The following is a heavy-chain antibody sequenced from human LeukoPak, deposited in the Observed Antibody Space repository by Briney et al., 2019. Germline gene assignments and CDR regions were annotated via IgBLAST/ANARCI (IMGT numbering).Heavy chain of an antibody. V-gene: IGHV3-20*04. CDR2: INWNGGST. D-gene: IGHD3-10*02. Sequence: GSLRLSCAASGFTFDDYDMSWVRQAPGKGLEWVSGINWNGGSTGYADSVKGRFTIARDNAKNSLYLQMNSLRAEDTAVYYCAELGITMIGGVWGKGTTVTISS. CDR1: GFTFDDYD. J-gene: IGHJ6*04. CDR3: AELGITMIGGV.